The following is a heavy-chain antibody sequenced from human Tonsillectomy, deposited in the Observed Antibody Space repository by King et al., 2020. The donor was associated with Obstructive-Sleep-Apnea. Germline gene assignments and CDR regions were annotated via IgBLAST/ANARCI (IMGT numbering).Heavy chain of an antibody. CDR2: IYPGDSDT. J-gene: IGHJ4*02. CDR3: ARLPFYDFWSGYRSYFDY. Sequence: EVQLVESGAEVKKPGESLKISCKGSGYSFTSYWIGWVRQLPGKGLDWMGIIYPGDSDTRYSPSFQGQVTTSAYKSISTASLQWSSLKASDTAMYYCARLPFYDFWSGYRSYFDYWGQGTLVTVPS. D-gene: IGHD3-3*01. V-gene: IGHV5-51*01. CDR1: GYSFTSYW.